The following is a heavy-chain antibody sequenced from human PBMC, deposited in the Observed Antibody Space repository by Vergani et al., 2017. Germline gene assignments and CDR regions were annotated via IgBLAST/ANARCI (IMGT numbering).Heavy chain of an antibody. D-gene: IGHD3-22*01. CDR1: GGTFSSYA. Sequence: QVQLVQSGAEVKKPGSSVKVSCKASGGTFSSYAISWVRQAPGQGLEWMGGIIPIFGTANYAQKFQGRVTITADESTSTAYMELSSLRSEDTAVYYCAXAMTRITMIVVVIEYFDYWGQGTLVTVSS. CDR3: AXAMTRITMIVVVIEYFDY. J-gene: IGHJ4*02. V-gene: IGHV1-69*01. CDR2: IIPIFGTA.